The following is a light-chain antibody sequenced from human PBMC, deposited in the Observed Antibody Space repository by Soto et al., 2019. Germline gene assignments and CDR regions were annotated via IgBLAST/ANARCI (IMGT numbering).Light chain of an antibody. CDR3: AAWADRLGGWV. J-gene: IGLJ3*02. CDR1: SSNIGSNY. Sequence: QSVLTQPPSASGTPGQRVTISCSGSSSNIGSNYVYWYHQLPGTAPKLLIYRNNQRPSGVPDRFSGSKSGTSASLAISGLRSEDEADSYCAAWADRLGGWVFGGGTKVTVL. V-gene: IGLV1-47*01. CDR2: RNN.